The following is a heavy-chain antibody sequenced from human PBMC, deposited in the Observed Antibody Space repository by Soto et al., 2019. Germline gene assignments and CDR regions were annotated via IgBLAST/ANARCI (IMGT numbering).Heavy chain of an antibody. V-gene: IGHV1-69*01. CDR1: GGTFSKDA. J-gene: IGHJ6*02. CDR3: PRVLGYTFEPGKTRYSAMDV. Sequence: QVQLVQSGAEVKKPGSSVTVSCKTSGGTFSKDAINWVRQAPGQGLEWMGLLIPVFGSPIYPQKFQGRIRITADESTSTAFMDLSSLRYEDTAVYYCPRVLGYTFEPGKTRYSAMDVWGQGTTVSVSS. CDR2: LIPVFGSP. D-gene: IGHD5-18*01.